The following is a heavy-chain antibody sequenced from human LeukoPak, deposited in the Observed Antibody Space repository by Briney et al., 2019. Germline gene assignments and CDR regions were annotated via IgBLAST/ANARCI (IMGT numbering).Heavy chain of an antibody. V-gene: IGHV4-61*02. CDR1: GSSISIGSNY. J-gene: IGHJ5*01. CDR2: LYTSGST. Sequence: SQTLSLTCTVSGSSISIGSNYWSWIRQPAGKGLEWIGRLYTSGSTNYNPSLNGRVTISVDTSMNQFSLKVNSVTAADTAVYYCARERNTWFDSWGQGILVTVSS. D-gene: IGHD2/OR15-2a*01. CDR3: ARERNTWFDS.